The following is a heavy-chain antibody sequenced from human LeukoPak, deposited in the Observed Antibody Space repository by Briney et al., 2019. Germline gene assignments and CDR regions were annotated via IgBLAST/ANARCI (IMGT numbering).Heavy chain of an antibody. CDR1: GGSISSYY. Sequence: SETLSLTCTVSGGSISSYYWNWIRQPAGKGLEWIGRISSSGSANYNPSLKSRVTLSVDTSRNQLSLILNSVTAADTAVFYCATEPTRTPYYYMDVCGKGTTVIVSS. CDR2: ISSSGSA. V-gene: IGHV4-4*07. CDR3: ATEPTRTPYYYMDV. D-gene: IGHD1-1*01. J-gene: IGHJ6*03.